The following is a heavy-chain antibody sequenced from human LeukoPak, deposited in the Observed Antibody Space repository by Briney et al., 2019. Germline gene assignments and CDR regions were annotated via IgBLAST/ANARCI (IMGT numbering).Heavy chain of an antibody. J-gene: IGHJ4*02. D-gene: IGHD6-19*01. CDR2: INAGNGNT. CDR3: ARASPTGYSSGWYDY. Sequence: ASVKVSCKASGYTFTSYAMHWVRQAPGQRLEWMGWINAGNGNTKYSQKFQGRVTITRDTSASTAYMELSSLRSEDTAVYYCARASPTGYSSGWYDYWGQGILVTVSS. V-gene: IGHV1-3*01. CDR1: GYTFTSYA.